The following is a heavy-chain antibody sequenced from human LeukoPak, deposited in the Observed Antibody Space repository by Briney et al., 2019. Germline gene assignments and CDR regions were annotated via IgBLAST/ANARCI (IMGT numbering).Heavy chain of an antibody. Sequence: GGALRVSCAASGFTLSSYWTSWVRAAPGKGGGWVSYINIGGTNRHYADSVKGLFTISRDNTKKSLYLQMNNLCAEDTAVYSWAADGAGFDNWGQGVLVTVSS. D-gene: IGHD5-24*01. CDR3: AADGAGFDN. J-gene: IGHJ5*02. CDR2: INIGGTNR. V-gene: IGHV3-48*04. CDR1: GFTLSSYW.